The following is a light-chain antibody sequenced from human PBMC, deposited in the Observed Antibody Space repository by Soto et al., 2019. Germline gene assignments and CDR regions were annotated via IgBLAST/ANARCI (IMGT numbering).Light chain of an antibody. CDR2: GAS. CDR3: QQSYRTPYT. J-gene: IGKJ2*01. Sequence: DIQMTQSPSSLSASVGDRVIITCRASQSSDKDLNWYQQKPGKAPKVLIYGASSLQSGVPSRFSGSGSGTEFTLTITNLQPEDFATYYCQQSYRTPYTFGKGTKLEIK. CDR1: QSSDKD. V-gene: IGKV1-39*01.